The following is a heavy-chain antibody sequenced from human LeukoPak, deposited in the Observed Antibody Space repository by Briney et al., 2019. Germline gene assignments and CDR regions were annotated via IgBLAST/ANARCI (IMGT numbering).Heavy chain of an antibody. Sequence: GGSLRLSCAASGFPFSSYSMTWVRQAPGKGLEWVANIKPDGTTKFYVDSVKGRFTISRDNAKNSLYLQMNSLRAEDTAVYYCARPTKYYYDSSGYYYYYYGMDVWGQGTTVTVSS. CDR1: GFPFSSYS. D-gene: IGHD3-22*01. CDR3: ARPTKYYYDSSGYYYYYYGMDV. CDR2: IKPDGTTK. V-gene: IGHV3-7*01. J-gene: IGHJ6*02.